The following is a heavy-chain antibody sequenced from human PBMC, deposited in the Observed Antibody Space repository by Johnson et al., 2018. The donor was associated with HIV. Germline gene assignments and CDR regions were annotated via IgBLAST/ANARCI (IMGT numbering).Heavy chain of an antibody. D-gene: IGHD2-8*01. CDR1: GFIFSSYA. Sequence: QVQLVESGGGLVQPGGSLRLSCAASGFIFSSYAMHWVRQAPGKGLEWVAVISYDGSNKYYADSVKGRFIISRDTSKNTLYLQMNSLRAEDTAVYYCARVMQADAFDIWGQGTMVTVSS. CDR3: ARVMQADAFDI. J-gene: IGHJ3*02. V-gene: IGHV3-30*04. CDR2: ISYDGSNK.